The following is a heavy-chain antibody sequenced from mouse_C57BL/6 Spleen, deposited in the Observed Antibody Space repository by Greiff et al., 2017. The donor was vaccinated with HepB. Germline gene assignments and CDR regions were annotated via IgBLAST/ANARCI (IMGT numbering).Heavy chain of an antibody. D-gene: IGHD4-1*01. J-gene: IGHJ3*01. CDR2: IRNKADGYTT. CDR1: GFTFTDYY. V-gene: IGHV7-4*01. CDR3: VKAVTGTRFAY. Sequence: EVNVVESGGGLVKPGASLRLSCAASGFTFTDYYMCWVRQPSRKAPEWLALIRNKADGYTTKYTATVKGRFTLSRDNSQNILYLQMNTLRAEDSATYYCVKAVTGTRFAYWGQGTLVTVSA.